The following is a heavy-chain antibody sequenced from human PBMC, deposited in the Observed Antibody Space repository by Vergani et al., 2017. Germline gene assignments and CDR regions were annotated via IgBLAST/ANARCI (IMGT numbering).Heavy chain of an antibody. Sequence: EVQLVQSGAEVKKPGESLKISCKGSGYSFTSYWIGWVRQMPGKGLEWMVIIYPGDSDTRYSPSFQGHVTISADKSISTAYLQWSSLKASDTAMYYCARLRITMGRGVTYYYYGMDVWGQGTTVTVSS. J-gene: IGHJ6*02. CDR2: IYPGDSDT. CDR1: GYSFTSYW. D-gene: IGHD3-10*01. V-gene: IGHV5-51*01. CDR3: ARLRITMGRGVTYYYYGMDV.